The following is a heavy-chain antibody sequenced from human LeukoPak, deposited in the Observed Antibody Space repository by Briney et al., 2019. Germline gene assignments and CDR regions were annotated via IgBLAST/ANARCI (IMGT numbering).Heavy chain of an antibody. V-gene: IGHV4-59*12. CDR1: GGSISSYY. CDR2: IYYSGST. CDR3: ARDGNYYDSPGAFDI. D-gene: IGHD3-22*01. J-gene: IGHJ3*02. Sequence: SETLSLTCTVSGGSISSYYWSWIRQPPGKGLEWIGYIYYSGSTNYNPSLKSRVTISVDKSKNQFSLKLSSVTAADTAVYYCARDGNYYDSPGAFDIWGQGTMVTVSS.